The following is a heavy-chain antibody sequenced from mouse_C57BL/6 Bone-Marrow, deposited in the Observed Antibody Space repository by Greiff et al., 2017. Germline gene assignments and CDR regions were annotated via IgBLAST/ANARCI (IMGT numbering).Heavy chain of an antibody. CDR1: GFSLTSYG. Sequence: QVQLKQSGPGLVQPSQSLSITCTVSGFSLTSYGVHWVRQSPGKGLEWLGVIWRGGSTDYNAAFMSRLSITKDNSKSQVFFKMNSLQADDTAIYYCAKKGYDGYYVGGMDYWGQGTSVTVSS. D-gene: IGHD2-3*01. CDR2: IWRGGST. V-gene: IGHV2-5*01. J-gene: IGHJ4*01. CDR3: AKKGYDGYYVGGMDY.